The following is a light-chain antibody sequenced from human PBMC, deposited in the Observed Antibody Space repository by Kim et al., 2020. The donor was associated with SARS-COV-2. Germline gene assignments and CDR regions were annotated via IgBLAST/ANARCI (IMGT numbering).Light chain of an antibody. CDR1: QSVSND. CDR2: RAS. CDR3: QQFHNWPPIT. V-gene: IGKV3-15*01. J-gene: IGKJ5*01. Sequence: SPGDRATLSCRASQSVSNDLAWYQQKPGQPPRLLMYRASTRATGVPARFSGSGSGTEFTLTISGLQSEDFAVYYWQQFHNWPPITFGQGTRLEIK.